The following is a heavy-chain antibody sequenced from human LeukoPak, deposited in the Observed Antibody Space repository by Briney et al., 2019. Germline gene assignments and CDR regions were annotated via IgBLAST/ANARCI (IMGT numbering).Heavy chain of an antibody. Sequence: SETLSLTCTVSGGSINSYYWSWIRQPPGKGLEWIGYINDSGSTNYNPSLKSRVTISVDTSKNQFSLKLSSVTAADTAVYFCARDTYGSGLFDYWGQGTLVTVSP. J-gene: IGHJ4*02. CDR1: GGSINSYY. CDR2: INDSGST. D-gene: IGHD3-10*01. V-gene: IGHV4-59*01. CDR3: ARDTYGSGLFDY.